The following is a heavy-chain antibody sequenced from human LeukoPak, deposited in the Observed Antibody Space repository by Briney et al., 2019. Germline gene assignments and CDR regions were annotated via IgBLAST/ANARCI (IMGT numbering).Heavy chain of an antibody. V-gene: IGHV4-59*01. CDR3: ARAALYDPSTVDY. Sequence: SETLSLTCTVSGGSISSYYWSWIRQPPGKGLEWIGYIYYSGSTNYNPSLKSRVTISVDTSKNQFSLKLSSVTAADTAVYYCARAALYDPSTVDYWGQGTLVTVSS. J-gene: IGHJ4*02. CDR2: IYYSGST. CDR1: GGSISSYY. D-gene: IGHD2/OR15-2a*01.